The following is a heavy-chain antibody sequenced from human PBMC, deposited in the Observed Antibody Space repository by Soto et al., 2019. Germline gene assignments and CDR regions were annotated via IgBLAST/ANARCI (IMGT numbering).Heavy chain of an antibody. D-gene: IGHD6-19*01. CDR1: GDSYSISTYS. CDR2: IYQSGVT. CDR3: AGMPYTSGLRFDP. J-gene: IGHJ5*02. V-gene: IGHV4-30-2*01. Sequence: SETLSLTCNLSGDSYSISTYSWSWIRQPPGKALQWIGFIYQSGVTSYNPSLASRVSISLDRSDNQCSLKLKSVTAADTAVYFCAGMPYTSGLRFDPWGPGTLVTVSS.